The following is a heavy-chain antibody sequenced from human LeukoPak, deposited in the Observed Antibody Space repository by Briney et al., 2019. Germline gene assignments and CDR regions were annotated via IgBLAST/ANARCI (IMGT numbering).Heavy chain of an antibody. V-gene: IGHV4-34*01. CDR3: ARDLVIVVVPAVSVFDY. CDR2: INHSGST. J-gene: IGHJ4*02. D-gene: IGHD2-2*01. CDR1: GGSFSDYY. Sequence: PSETLFLTCAVYGGSFSDYYWSWIRQPPGKGLEWIGEINHSGSTNYNPSLMSRVTISVDTSKNQFSLKLSSVTAADTAVYYCARDLVIVVVPAVSVFDYWGQGTLVTVSS.